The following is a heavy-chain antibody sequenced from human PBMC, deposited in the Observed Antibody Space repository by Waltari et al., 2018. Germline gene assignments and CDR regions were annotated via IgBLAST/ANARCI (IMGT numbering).Heavy chain of an antibody. D-gene: IGHD3-10*01. CDR2: IYSGGNT. CDR1: GFPVRSNY. CDR3: ARGPGEFLPIDF. J-gene: IGHJ4*02. Sequence: EVQLVESGGGLFQPGGSLRLSCAASGFPVRSNYMSWVRQAPGKGLDWVSVIYSGGNTYYADSVKGRFTISRDNSKNTLYLQMNSLRAEDTAVYYCARGPGEFLPIDFWGQGTLVTVSS. V-gene: IGHV3-53*01.